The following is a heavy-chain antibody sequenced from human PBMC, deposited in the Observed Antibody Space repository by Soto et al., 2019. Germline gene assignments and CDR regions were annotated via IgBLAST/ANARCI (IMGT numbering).Heavy chain of an antibody. J-gene: IGHJ5*02. Sequence: QVYLVQSGAEVKKPGASVKVSCKASGYTFTSYSMHWVRQAPGQGLEWMGRTNVGNGNTEYSQKFQGRVTITRDTSASTAYMELSRLTSEDTAVYYCAREVELCGGKCWTYYWLDPWCQGTLVTVSS. CDR1: GYTFTSYS. CDR2: TNVGNGNT. CDR3: AREVELCGGKCWTYYWLDP. D-gene: IGHD2-21*01. V-gene: IGHV1-3*01.